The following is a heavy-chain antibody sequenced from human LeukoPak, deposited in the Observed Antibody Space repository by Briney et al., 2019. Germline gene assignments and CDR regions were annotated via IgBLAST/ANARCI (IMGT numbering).Heavy chain of an antibody. CDR1: GGSSSSFY. Sequence: SETLSLTCTVSGGSSSSFYWSWIRQPPGKGLEWIGYIYDRGNPNYNPSLKSRVTISFDTSKNQFSLNVISVTAADTAVYYCARHWVSGSDAFDIWGQGTMVTVSS. J-gene: IGHJ3*02. V-gene: IGHV4-59*01. CDR2: IYDRGNP. CDR3: ARHWVSGSDAFDI. D-gene: IGHD3-9*01.